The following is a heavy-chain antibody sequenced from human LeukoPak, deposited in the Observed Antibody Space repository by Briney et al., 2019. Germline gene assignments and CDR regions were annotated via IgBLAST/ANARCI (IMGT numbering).Heavy chain of an antibody. CDR3: ARVTYGSGSYYSFDY. Sequence: SETLSLTCTVSGGSISSGDYYWSWIRQPPGKALEWIGYIYYSGSTYYNPSLKSRVTISVDTSKNQFSLKLSSVTAADTAVYYCARVTYGSGSYYSFDYWGQGTLVTVSS. CDR1: GGSISSGDYY. J-gene: IGHJ4*02. V-gene: IGHV4-30-4*01. D-gene: IGHD3-10*01. CDR2: IYYSGST.